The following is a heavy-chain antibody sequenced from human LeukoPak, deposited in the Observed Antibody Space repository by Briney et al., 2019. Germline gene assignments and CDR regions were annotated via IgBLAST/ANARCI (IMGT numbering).Heavy chain of an antibody. D-gene: IGHD1-26*01. CDR1: DCSISRYY. J-gene: IGHJ4*02. CDR3: ARRSGSYWGEFDS. V-gene: IGHV4-59*08. CDR2: IYYSGST. Sequence: SETLSPTCTVSDCSISRYYWTWIRQPPGKGLGWIGYIYYSGSTNYNPSLKSRVTISVDTSKNQFSLNLSSVTAADTAVYYCARRSGSYWGEFDSWGQGTLVTVSS.